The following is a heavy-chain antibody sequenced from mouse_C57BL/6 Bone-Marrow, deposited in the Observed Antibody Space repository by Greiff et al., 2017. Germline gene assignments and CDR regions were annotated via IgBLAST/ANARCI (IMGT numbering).Heavy chain of an antibody. J-gene: IGHJ2*01. CDR3: ARLGGPYFDD. CDR1: GYTFTNYW. Sequence: QVQLQQSGAELVRPGTSVKMSCKASGYTFTNYWIGWAKQRPGHGLEWIGDIYPGGGYTNYNEKFKGKATLTADKSSSTAYMQFSSLTSEDSAIYYCARLGGPYFDDWGQGTTLTVSS. V-gene: IGHV1-63*01. CDR2: IYPGGGYT.